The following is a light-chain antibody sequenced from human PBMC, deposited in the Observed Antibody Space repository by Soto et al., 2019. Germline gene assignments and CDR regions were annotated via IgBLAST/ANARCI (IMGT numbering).Light chain of an antibody. CDR2: STH. V-gene: IGLV1-44*01. J-gene: IGLJ2*01. CDR1: SSNIGSNT. Sequence: QSVLTQPSSASGTPGQRVTISCSGSSSNIGSNTVNWYQQFPGTAPKLLIYSTHQRPSGVPDRFSGSKSGTSASLAISGLQSEDEADYYCGTWDSRLSAVVFGGGTQLTVL. CDR3: GTWDSRLSAVV.